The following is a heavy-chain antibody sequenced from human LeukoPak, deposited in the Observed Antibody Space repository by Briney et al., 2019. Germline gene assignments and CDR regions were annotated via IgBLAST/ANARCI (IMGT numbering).Heavy chain of an antibody. Sequence: PGGSLRLSCAASGFTFSSCSMNWVRQAPGKGLEWVSSISSSSSYIYYADSVKGRFTISRDNAKNSLYLQMNSLRAEDTAVYYCARTSTVTRFTDYWGQGTLVTVSS. CDR2: ISSSSSYI. V-gene: IGHV3-21*01. CDR1: GFTFSSCS. CDR3: ARTSTVTRFTDY. D-gene: IGHD4-17*01. J-gene: IGHJ4*02.